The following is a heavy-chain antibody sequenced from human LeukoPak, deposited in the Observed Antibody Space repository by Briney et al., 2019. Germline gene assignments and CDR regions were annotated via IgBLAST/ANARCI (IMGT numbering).Heavy chain of an antibody. Sequence: ASVKVSCKASGYTFTGYYMHWVRQAPGQGLEWMGWINPNSGGTNYAQKFQGRVTMTRDTSISTAYMELSRLRSDDTAVYYCARQPPYYYDSSGYPRGNYWGQGTLVTVSS. CDR1: GYTFTGYY. D-gene: IGHD3-22*01. J-gene: IGHJ4*02. CDR2: INPNSGGT. CDR3: ARQPPYYYDSSGYPRGNY. V-gene: IGHV1-2*02.